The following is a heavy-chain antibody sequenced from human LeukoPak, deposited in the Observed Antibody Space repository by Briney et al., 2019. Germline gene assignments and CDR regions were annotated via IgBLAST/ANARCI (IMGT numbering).Heavy chain of an antibody. V-gene: IGHV3-48*02. D-gene: IGHD3-22*01. Sequence: GGSLRLSCAASGFAFSSYNMNWVRQAPGKGLEWISYTGSSGSPTHYADSVGGRFTISRDNAKNSLYLQMNSLRDEDTAVYFCARRPYSDTSGRLSDVWGQGTTVTVSS. CDR1: GFAFSSYN. CDR3: ARRPYSDTSGRLSDV. CDR2: TGSSGSPT. J-gene: IGHJ6*02.